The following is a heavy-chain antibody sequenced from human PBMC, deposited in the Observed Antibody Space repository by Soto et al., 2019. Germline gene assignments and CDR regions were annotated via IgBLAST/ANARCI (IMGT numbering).Heavy chain of an antibody. J-gene: IGHJ6*02. CDR2: ISCDGSHK. Sequence: GGSLRLSCAASGFNFSSHGLHWVRQAPGKGLEWVARISCDGSHKLYAESVKGRFTISRDNAKNTLYLQMNSLRAEDTAVYYCAKEVGASRVYYGMDVWGQGTTVTV. CDR3: AKEVGASRVYYGMDV. CDR1: GFNFSSHG. D-gene: IGHD1-26*01. V-gene: IGHV3-30*18.